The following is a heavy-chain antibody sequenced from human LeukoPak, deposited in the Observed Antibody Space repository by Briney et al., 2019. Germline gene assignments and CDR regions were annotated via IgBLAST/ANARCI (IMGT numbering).Heavy chain of an antibody. J-gene: IGHJ6*02. CDR1: GDSITEFY. CDR3: ARRGAGPVATYPKYFYSAMDV. Sequence: SSETLSLTCTVSGDSITEFYWTWIRQSPGKGLEWIGYIYSSGRTNYNPSLTSRVTISVDTSKKQLSLKLSSVTAADTAAYYCARRGAGPVATYPKYFYSAMDVWGQGTTVTVSS. V-gene: IGHV4-59*08. CDR2: IYSSGRT. D-gene: IGHD1-26*01.